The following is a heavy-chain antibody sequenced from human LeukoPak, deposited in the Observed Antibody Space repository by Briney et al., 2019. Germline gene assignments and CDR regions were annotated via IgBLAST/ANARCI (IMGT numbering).Heavy chain of an antibody. Sequence: SETLSLTCAVYGGSFSGYYWSWIRQPPGKGLEWIGEINHSGSTNYNPSLKSQVTISVDTSKNQFSLKLSSVTAADTAVYYCARIYDFWSGYYPRFDPWGQGTLVTVSS. V-gene: IGHV4-34*01. CDR2: INHSGST. J-gene: IGHJ5*02. D-gene: IGHD3-3*01. CDR1: GGSFSGYY. CDR3: ARIYDFWSGYYPRFDP.